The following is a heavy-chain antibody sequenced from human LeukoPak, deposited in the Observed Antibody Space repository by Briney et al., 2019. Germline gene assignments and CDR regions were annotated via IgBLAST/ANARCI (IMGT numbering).Heavy chain of an antibody. V-gene: IGHV5-10-1*01. Sequence: GESLRISCKGSGYSFTSNWITWVRQMPGKGLEWMGRIDPSDSYTNYSPSFQGHVAISADKSTSTAYLQWSSLKASDTAMYYCARLRWAAGDGYYFDYWGQGTPVTVSS. D-gene: IGHD6-13*01. CDR1: GYSFTSNW. CDR2: IDPSDSYT. CDR3: ARLRWAAGDGYYFDY. J-gene: IGHJ4*02.